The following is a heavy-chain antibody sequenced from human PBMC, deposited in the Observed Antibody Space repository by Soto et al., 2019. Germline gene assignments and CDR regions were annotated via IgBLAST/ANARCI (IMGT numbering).Heavy chain of an antibody. Sequence: EVQLVQSGAEVKKPGESLKISCKGSGYSFTSYWIGWVRQMPGKGLEWMGLIYPGDSDTRYSPSFQGQVTISADKSISTAYLQWSGLKASDTAVYYCARGDYYPDFVGVVFDYWGQGTLVTVSS. CDR1: GYSFTSYW. V-gene: IGHV5-51*03. J-gene: IGHJ4*02. CDR3: ARGDYYPDFVGVVFDY. D-gene: IGHD3-22*01. CDR2: IYPGDSDT.